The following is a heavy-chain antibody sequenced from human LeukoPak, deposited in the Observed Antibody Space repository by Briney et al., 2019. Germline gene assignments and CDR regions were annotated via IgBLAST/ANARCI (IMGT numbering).Heavy chain of an antibody. J-gene: IGHJ4*02. CDR2: ISDSGDAT. Sequence: GGSLRLSCAASGFTFSTYAMSWVRQAPGKGLEWVSAISDSGDATHYADSVKGRFTISRDNSKSTLSLQMNSLRAEDTAVYFCAKRRWPHGGYSDSWGQGTLVTVSS. CDR1: GFTFSTYA. V-gene: IGHV3-23*01. CDR3: AKRRWPHGGYSDS. D-gene: IGHD4-23*01.